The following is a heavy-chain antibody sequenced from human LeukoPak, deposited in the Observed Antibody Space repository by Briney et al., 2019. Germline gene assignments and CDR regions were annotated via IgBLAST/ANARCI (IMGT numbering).Heavy chain of an antibody. J-gene: IGHJ5*02. V-gene: IGHV4-59*08. D-gene: IGHD3-3*01. CDR3: AKHLGAAGVLRFDP. CDR2: IYYTGNT. CDR1: GGSISNIY. Sequence: SETLSLTCAVSGGSISNIYWSWIRQPPGKGLEWIGYIYYTGNTNYNPSLKSRVTMLIDTSKNHFSLTLTSATAADTAVYYCAKHLGAAGVLRFDPWGQGTLVTVSS.